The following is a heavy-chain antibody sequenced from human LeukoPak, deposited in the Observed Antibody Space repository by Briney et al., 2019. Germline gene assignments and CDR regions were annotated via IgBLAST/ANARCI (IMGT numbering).Heavy chain of an antibody. J-gene: IGHJ4*02. D-gene: IGHD2/OR15-2a*01. V-gene: IGHV3-74*01. CDR3: TRDLIY. Sequence: GGSLRLSCAASGFTFSSYSMHWVRQAPGRGLVWVSRINSDDSSATYADSVKGRFTISRDNAKNMLYLQMNSLSADDTAVYYCTRDLIYGGQGTLVTVSS. CDR2: INSDDSSA. CDR1: GFTFSSYS.